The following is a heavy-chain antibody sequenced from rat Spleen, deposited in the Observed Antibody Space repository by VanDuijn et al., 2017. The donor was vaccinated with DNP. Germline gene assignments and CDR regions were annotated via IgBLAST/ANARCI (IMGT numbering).Heavy chain of an antibody. V-gene: IGHV2S12*01. CDR2: ISSGGST. CDR1: GFSLTSYG. J-gene: IGHJ2*01. Sequence: QVQLKESGPGLVQPSQTLSLTCTVSGFSLTSYGVSWVRQPPGKGLEWIAAISSGGSTYYNSALKSRLSISRDTSKSQGFLKMNSLQTEDTAIYFCTRVLITMMVVITYFDYWGQGVMVTVSS. D-gene: IGHD1-12*02. CDR3: TRVLITMMVVITYFDY.